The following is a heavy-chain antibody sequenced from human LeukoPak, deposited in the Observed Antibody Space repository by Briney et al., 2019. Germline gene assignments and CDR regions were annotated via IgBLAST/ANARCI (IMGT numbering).Heavy chain of an antibody. CDR1: GFTFSSYA. J-gene: IGHJ4*02. CDR3: AKEGPLTGTDPFDY. V-gene: IGHV3-23*01. CDR2: ISGSGGST. Sequence: WGSLRLSCVASGFTFSSYAMSWVRQPPGKGLEWVSAISGSGGSTYYADSVKGRFTISRDNSRNTLYLQMNSLRAEDTAVYYCAKEGPLTGTDPFDYWGQGTLVTVSS. D-gene: IGHD1-7*01.